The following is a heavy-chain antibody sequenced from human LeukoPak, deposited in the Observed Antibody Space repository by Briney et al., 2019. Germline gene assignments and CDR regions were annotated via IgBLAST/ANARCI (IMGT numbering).Heavy chain of an antibody. Sequence: ASVKVSCKASGYTFTSYGISWVRQAPGQGLEWMGWISAYNGNTNYAQKLQGRVTMTTDTSTSTAYMELRSLRSDDTAVYYCARGIAIFGVRYYYYMDVWGKGTTVTVSS. J-gene: IGHJ6*03. CDR1: GYTFTSYG. CDR3: ARGIAIFGVRYYYYMDV. D-gene: IGHD3-3*01. CDR2: ISAYNGNT. V-gene: IGHV1-18*01.